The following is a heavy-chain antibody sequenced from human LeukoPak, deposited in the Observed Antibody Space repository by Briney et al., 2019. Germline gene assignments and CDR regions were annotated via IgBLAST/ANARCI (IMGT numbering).Heavy chain of an antibody. Sequence: GGSLRLSCAASGFTFDDYAMHWVRQAPGKGLEWVSGISWNGGSIGYADSVKGRFTISRDNAKNSLYLQMNSLRAEDTALYYCAKVGVANYDFWSGYYKPFDYWGQGTLVTVSS. J-gene: IGHJ4*02. CDR1: GFTFDDYA. CDR2: ISWNGGSI. CDR3: AKVGVANYDFWSGYYKPFDY. D-gene: IGHD3-3*01. V-gene: IGHV3-9*01.